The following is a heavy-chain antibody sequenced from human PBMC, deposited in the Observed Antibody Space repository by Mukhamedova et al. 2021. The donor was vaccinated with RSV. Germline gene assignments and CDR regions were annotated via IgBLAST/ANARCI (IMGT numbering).Heavy chain of an antibody. D-gene: IGHD6-13*01. Sequence: GEIYHSGSINYNPSLKSRVTISVDKSKNQFSLKLSSVTAADTAVYYCAGRASLAAAGTTFDYWGQGTLVTVSS. CDR3: AGRASLAAAGTTFDY. CDR2: IYHSGSI. J-gene: IGHJ4*02. V-gene: IGHV4-4*02.